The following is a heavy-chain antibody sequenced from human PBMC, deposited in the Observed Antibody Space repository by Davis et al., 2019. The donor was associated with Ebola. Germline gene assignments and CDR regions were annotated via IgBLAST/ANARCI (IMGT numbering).Heavy chain of an antibody. V-gene: IGHV1-46*01. CDR3: AREGVTRRFDY. CDR1: GYTFTSYY. D-gene: IGHD4-23*01. CDR2: INPSGGST. J-gene: IGHJ4*02. Sequence: ASVKVSCKASGYTFTSYYMHWVRQAPGQGLEWMGIINPSGGSTSYAQKFQGRATMTRDTSTSTVYMELSSLRSEDTAVYYCAREGVTRRFDYWGQGTLVTVSS.